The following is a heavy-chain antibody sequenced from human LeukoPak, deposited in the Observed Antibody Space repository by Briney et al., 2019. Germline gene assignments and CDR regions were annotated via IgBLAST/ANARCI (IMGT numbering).Heavy chain of an antibody. CDR2: IYHSGST. V-gene: IGHV4-38-2*02. CDR1: GYSISSGYY. CDR3: ARAVAGLIDY. Sequence: SETLSLTCTVSGYSISSGYYWGWIRQPPGKGLEWIGSIYHSGSTYYNPSLKSRVTISVDTSKNQFSLKLSSVTAADTAVYYCARAVAGLIDYWGQGTLVTVSS. J-gene: IGHJ4*02. D-gene: IGHD6-19*01.